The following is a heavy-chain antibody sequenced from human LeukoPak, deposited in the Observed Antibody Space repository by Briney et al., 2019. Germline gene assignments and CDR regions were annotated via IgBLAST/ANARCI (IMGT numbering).Heavy chain of an antibody. Sequence: PGGSLRLSCAASGFTFSSYSMNWVRQAPGKGLEWVSSISNSGSYIYYADSVKGRFTISRDNAKNSLYLQMNSRRAEDTAVYYCANHLACGSTSCPPFDYWGQGTLVTVSS. D-gene: IGHD2-2*01. J-gene: IGHJ4*02. CDR1: GFTFSSYS. V-gene: IGHV3-21*01. CDR2: ISNSGSYI. CDR3: ANHLACGSTSCPPFDY.